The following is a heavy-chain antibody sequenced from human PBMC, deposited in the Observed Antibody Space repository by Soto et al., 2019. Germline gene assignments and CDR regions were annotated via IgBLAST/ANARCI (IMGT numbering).Heavy chain of an antibody. D-gene: IGHD5-18*01. Sequence: GGSLRLSCAASGFTFSSYSMNWVRQAPGKGLEWVSSISSSSSYIYYADSVKGRFTISRDNAKNSLYLQMNSLRAEDTAVYYCARDMSVDTAYFDYWGREPWSPSPQ. CDR3: ARDMSVDTAYFDY. CDR1: GFTFSSYS. V-gene: IGHV3-21*01. CDR2: ISSSSSYI. J-gene: IGHJ4*02.